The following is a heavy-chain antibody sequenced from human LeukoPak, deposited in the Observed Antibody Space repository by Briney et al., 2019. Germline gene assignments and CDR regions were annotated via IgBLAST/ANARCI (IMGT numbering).Heavy chain of an antibody. CDR3: ARGQETGTKYYFDY. D-gene: IGHD1-7*01. CDR2: IIPIFGTA. V-gene: IGHV1-69*01. CDR1: GGTFRNYA. J-gene: IGHJ4*02. Sequence: SVKVSCQASGGTFRNYAISWVRPAPGQGLEWMGGIIPIFGTANYAQKFQGRVTITADESTSTAYMELSSLRSEDTAVYYCARGQETGTKYYFDYWGQGTLVTVSS.